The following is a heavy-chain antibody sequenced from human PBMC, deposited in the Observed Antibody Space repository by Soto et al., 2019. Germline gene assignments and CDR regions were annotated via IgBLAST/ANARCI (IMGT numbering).Heavy chain of an antibody. CDR3: ARGGDDYGGRNWYFDL. D-gene: IGHD4-17*01. CDR2: IYYSGST. J-gene: IGHJ2*01. V-gene: IGHV4-31*03. CDR1: GGSISSGGYY. Sequence: QVQLQESGPGLVKPSQTLSLTCTVSGGSISSGGYYWSWIRQHPGKGLEWIGYIYYSGSTYYNPSRKSRVTISVDTSKNQFSLKLSSVTAADTAVYYCARGGDDYGGRNWYFDLWGRGTLVTVSS.